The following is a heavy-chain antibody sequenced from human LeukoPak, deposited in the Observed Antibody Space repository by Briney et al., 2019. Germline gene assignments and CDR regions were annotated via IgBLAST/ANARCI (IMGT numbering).Heavy chain of an antibody. CDR1: GYTFTGYS. CDR2: INPNSGDT. J-gene: IGHJ4*02. V-gene: IGHV1-2*02. Sequence: ASVKVSCKASGYTFTGYSIHWVRQAPGRGLEWMGWINPNSGDTNFAQKFQGRVTMTRDTSISTAYMELSRLGSDDTAVYYCARAIVGGTTFFDYWGQGTLVTVSS. CDR3: ARAIVGGTTFFDY. D-gene: IGHD1-26*01.